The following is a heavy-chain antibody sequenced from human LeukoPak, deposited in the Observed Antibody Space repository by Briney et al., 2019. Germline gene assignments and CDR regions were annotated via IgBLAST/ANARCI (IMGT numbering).Heavy chain of an antibody. Sequence: PSETLSLTCAVYGGSFSGYYWSWIRQPPGKGLEWIGEINHSGSTNYNPSLKSRVTISVDTSKNQFSLKLSSVTAADTAVYYCARDVVPAATGWYFDLWGRGTLVTVSS. D-gene: IGHD2-2*01. CDR3: ARDVVPAATGWYFDL. CDR1: GGSFSGYY. V-gene: IGHV4-34*01. CDR2: INHSGST. J-gene: IGHJ2*01.